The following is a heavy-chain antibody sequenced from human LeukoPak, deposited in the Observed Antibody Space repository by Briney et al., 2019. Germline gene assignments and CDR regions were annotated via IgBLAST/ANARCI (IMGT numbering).Heavy chain of an antibody. CDR2: IYTSGST. V-gene: IGHV4-4*07. D-gene: IGHD6-6*01. Sequence: SETLSLTCTVSGGSISSYYWSWIRQPAGKGLEWIGRIYTSGSTTYNPSLKSRVTMSVDTSKNQFSLKLNSVTAADTAVYYCARAKVVGRGAARPKGGQFDYWGQGTLVTVSS. J-gene: IGHJ4*02. CDR1: GGSISSYY. CDR3: ARAKVVGRGAARPKGGQFDY.